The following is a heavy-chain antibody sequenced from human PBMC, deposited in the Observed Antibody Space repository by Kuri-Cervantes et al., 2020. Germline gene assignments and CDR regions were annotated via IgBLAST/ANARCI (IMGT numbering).Heavy chain of an antibody. CDR3: ARDDCSGGSCYSGFDY. J-gene: IGHJ4*02. CDR2: IYHSGST. V-gene: IGHV4-38-2*02. D-gene: IGHD2-15*01. CDR1: GYSISSGYY. Sequence: SQTLSLTCAVSGYSISSGYYWGWIRQPPGKGLEWIGSIYHSGSTYYNPSLKSRFTISVDTSKNQFSLKLSSVTAADTAVYYCARDDCSGGSCYSGFDYWGQGTLVTVSS.